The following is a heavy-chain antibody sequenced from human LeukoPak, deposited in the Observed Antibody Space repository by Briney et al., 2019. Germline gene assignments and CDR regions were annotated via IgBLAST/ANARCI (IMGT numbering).Heavy chain of an antibody. V-gene: IGHV3-21*06. Sequence: PGGSLRLSCAASGFTFSSYAMNWVRQAPGKGLEWVSSITSGSSYTYYSDSVKGRFTTSRDNAGNSLYLQMNSLAAEDTAVYYCARDRGIAVSGAYLWYFDLWGRGTLVTVSS. CDR2: ITSGSSYT. CDR1: GFTFSSYA. D-gene: IGHD6-19*01. J-gene: IGHJ2*01. CDR3: ARDRGIAVSGAYLWYFDL.